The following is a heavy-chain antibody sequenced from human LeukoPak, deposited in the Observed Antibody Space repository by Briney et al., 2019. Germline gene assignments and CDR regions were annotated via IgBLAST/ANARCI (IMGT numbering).Heavy chain of an antibody. CDR2: IKTDGSST. V-gene: IGHV3-74*01. CDR1: GFTFSSYW. CDR3: ARVRGGSGSSYAADAFDI. J-gene: IGHJ3*02. D-gene: IGHD1-26*01. Sequence: GGSLRLSCAASGFTFSSYWMHWVRQAPGKGLVWVSHIKTDGSSTNYAESVKGRFTISRDNAKSTLYLQMNSLRAEDTAVYYCARVRGGSGSSYAADAFDIWGQGTMVTVSS.